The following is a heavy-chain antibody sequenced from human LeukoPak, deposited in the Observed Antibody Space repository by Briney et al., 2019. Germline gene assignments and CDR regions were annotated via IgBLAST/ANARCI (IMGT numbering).Heavy chain of an antibody. D-gene: IGHD4-17*01. Sequence: GRSLRLSYAASGFTFSSYGMHWVRQAPGKGLEWVAVISYDGSNKYYADSVKGRFTISRDNSKNTLYLQMNSLRAEDTAVYYCAKVPDGDYGVDYWGQGTLVTVSS. J-gene: IGHJ4*02. V-gene: IGHV3-30*18. CDR1: GFTFSSYG. CDR2: ISYDGSNK. CDR3: AKVPDGDYGVDY.